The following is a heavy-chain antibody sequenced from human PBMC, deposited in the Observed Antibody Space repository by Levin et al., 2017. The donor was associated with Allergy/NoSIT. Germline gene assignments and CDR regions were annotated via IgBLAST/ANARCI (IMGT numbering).Heavy chain of an antibody. CDR2: IKADGSDK. CDR1: GFTFSTSW. J-gene: IGHJ4*02. CDR3: ARDLRY. Sequence: GGSLRLSCVASGFTFSTSWMTWVRQAPGKGLEWVANIKADGSDKHYGDSMKGRFTISRDNAKNSLYLQMNSLRAEDTAVYYCARDLRYWGQGTLVTVSS. V-gene: IGHV3-7*01.